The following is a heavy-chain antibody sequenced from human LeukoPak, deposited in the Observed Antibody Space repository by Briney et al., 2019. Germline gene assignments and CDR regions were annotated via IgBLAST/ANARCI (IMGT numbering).Heavy chain of an antibody. Sequence: GGSLRLSCVASGFTFSSYAMNWVRQAPGKGLEWVSGITGSADSTHYADSVKGRFTISRDNSKNTLYLQMNSLRVEDMAVFYCARSPGETTFDHWGQGILVTVSS. CDR3: ARSPGETTFDH. J-gene: IGHJ4*02. V-gene: IGHV3-23*01. D-gene: IGHD3-16*01. CDR1: GFTFSSYA. CDR2: ITGSADST.